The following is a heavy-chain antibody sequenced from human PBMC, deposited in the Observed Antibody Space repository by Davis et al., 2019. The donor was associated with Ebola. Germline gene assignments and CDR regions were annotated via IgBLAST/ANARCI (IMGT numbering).Heavy chain of an antibody. CDR1: GFTFENYW. J-gene: IGHJ6*02. CDR3: AKGSLYGSRSITAGMDV. D-gene: IGHD4-17*01. CDR2: INPDGTTT. V-gene: IGHV3-74*01. Sequence: PGESLKISCAASGFTFENYWMHWVRQAPGKGLVWVSRINPDGTTTTYADSVKGRFTFSRDNSKNTLYLQMNSLRAEDTAVYYCAKGSLYGSRSITAGMDVWGQGTTVTVSS.